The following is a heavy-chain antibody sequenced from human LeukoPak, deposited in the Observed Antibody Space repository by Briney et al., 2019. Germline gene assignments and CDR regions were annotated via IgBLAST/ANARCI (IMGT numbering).Heavy chain of an antibody. V-gene: IGHV4-4*07. CDR3: ARETTGLARYFDY. CDR1: GNSISSYY. J-gene: IGHJ4*02. Sequence: SETLSLICTVSGNSISSYYWRWIRQPAGKGLEWIGRIYTSGSTNYNPSLKSRVTMSVDTSKNQFSLNLSSVTAADTAFYYCARETTGLARYFDYWGQGTLVTVSS. D-gene: IGHD4-17*01. CDR2: IYTSGST.